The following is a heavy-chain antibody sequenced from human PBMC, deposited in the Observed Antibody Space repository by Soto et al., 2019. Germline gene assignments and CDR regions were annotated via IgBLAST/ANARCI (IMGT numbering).Heavy chain of an antibody. V-gene: IGHV1-69*06. D-gene: IGHD6-13*01. CDR2: SIPIFGTA. CDR3: ARDRRIAAAGSRYYYGMDV. CDR1: GGTFSSYA. Sequence: QVQLVQSGAEVKKPGSSVKVSCKASGGTFSSYAISWVRQAPGQGLEWMGGSIPIFGTANYAQKFQGRVTITADKSTSTAYMELGSLRSEDTAVYYCARDRRIAAAGSRYYYGMDVWGQGTTVTVSS. J-gene: IGHJ6*02.